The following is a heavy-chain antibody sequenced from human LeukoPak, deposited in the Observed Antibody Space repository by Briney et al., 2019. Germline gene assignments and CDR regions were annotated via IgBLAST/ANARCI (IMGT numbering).Heavy chain of an antibody. CDR1: GGTFSSYA. CDR3: ASYYDSSGYYYAGDY. D-gene: IGHD3-22*01. CDR2: IIPNFGTA. J-gene: IGHJ4*02. V-gene: IGHV1-69*13. Sequence: ASVKVSCKASGGTFSSYAISWVRQAPGQGLEWMGGIIPNFGTANYAQKFQGRVTITADESTSTAYMELSSLRSEDTAVYYCASYYDSSGYYYAGDYWGQGTLVTVSS.